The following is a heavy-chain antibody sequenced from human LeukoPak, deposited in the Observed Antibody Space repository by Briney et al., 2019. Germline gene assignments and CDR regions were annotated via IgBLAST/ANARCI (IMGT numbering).Heavy chain of an antibody. V-gene: IGHV3-23*01. J-gene: IGHJ4*02. CDR1: GFAFSSYA. CDR2: ISGSGGSA. D-gene: IGHD3-3*01. CDR3: AKDRGSYYDFWSGYLFDY. Sequence: GGSLRLSCAASGFAFSSYAMSWVRQAPGKGLEWVSAISGSGGSAYYADSVKGQFTISRDNSKNTLYLQMNSLRAEDTAVYYCAKDRGSYYDFWSGYLFDYWGQGTLVTVSS.